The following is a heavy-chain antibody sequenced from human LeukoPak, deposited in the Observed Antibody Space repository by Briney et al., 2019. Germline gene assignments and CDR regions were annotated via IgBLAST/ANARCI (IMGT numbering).Heavy chain of an antibody. V-gene: IGHV4-39*01. J-gene: IGHJ3*01. CDR2: IYYRGNT. Sequence: SETLSLTCTVSGGXISSSSYYWGWIRHPPGKGLECGGSIYYRGNTYYNPSLKSQVTISVDTSKIQFSLKLSSVTAADTAVYYCARLFSSSWYRGAFDLWGQGTMVTVSS. D-gene: IGHD6-13*01. CDR1: GGXISSSSYY. CDR3: ARLFSSSWYRGAFDL.